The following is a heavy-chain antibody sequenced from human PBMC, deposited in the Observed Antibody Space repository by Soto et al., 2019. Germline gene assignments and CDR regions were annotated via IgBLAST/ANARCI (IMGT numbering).Heavy chain of an antibody. CDR3: ARRIVATETFGY. V-gene: IGHV4-61*01. D-gene: IGHD5-12*01. CDR1: GGSVSSRSYY. CDR2: IYYAGST. Sequence: SLTCTVSGGSVSSRSYYWSWIRQPPGRGLEWIGFIYYAGSTKYNPSLNSRVTISVDTSKNQFSLTVTSVTAADTAVYYCARRIVATETFGYWGQGTLVTVSS. J-gene: IGHJ4*02.